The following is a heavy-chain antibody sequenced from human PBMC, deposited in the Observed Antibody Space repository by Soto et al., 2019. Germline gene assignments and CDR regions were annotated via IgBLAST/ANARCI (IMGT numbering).Heavy chain of an antibody. CDR1: GGSLSGYY. V-gene: IGHV4-34*01. CDR2: INHRGSS. J-gene: IGHJ4*02. CDR3: ACPNRRTSLYGVDG. D-gene: IGHD4-17*01. Sequence: PSETLSLPCAVHGGSLSGYYWSWIRRSPGKGLEWIGEINHRGSSDYNPSLKSRVTLSIDASMNHVTLELTSVTAADTAVYYCACPNRRTSLYGVDGWGQGTEVTVSS.